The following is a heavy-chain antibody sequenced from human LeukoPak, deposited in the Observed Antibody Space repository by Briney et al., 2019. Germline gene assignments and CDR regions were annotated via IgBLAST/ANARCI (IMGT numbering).Heavy chain of an antibody. CDR3: ARDLRIAVAGAENDY. V-gene: IGHV3-53*01. D-gene: IGHD6-19*01. Sequence: GGSLRLSCAASGFTVSSNYMSWVRQAPGNGLERVSVIYSGGSTYYADSVKGRFTISRDNSKNTLYLQMNSLRAEDTAVYYCARDLRIAVAGAENDYWGQGTLVTVSS. CDR2: IYSGGST. CDR1: GFTVSSNY. J-gene: IGHJ4*02.